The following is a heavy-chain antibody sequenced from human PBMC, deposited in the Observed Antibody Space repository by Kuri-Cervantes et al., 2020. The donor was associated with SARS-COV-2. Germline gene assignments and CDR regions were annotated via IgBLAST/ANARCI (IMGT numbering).Heavy chain of an antibody. V-gene: IGHV1-2*02. CDR3: ATSGSPVPDLNWFDP. CDR1: GYTFTGYY. J-gene: IGHJ5*02. Sequence: ASVKVSCKASGYTFTGYYMHWVRQAPGQGLEWMGWINPNSGGTNYAQKFQGRVTMTEDTSTDTAYMELSSLRSEDTAVYYCATSGSPVPDLNWFDPWGQGTLVTVSS. D-gene: IGHD2-2*01. CDR2: INPNSGGT.